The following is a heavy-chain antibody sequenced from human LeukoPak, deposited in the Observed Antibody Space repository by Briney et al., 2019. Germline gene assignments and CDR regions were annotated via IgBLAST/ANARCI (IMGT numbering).Heavy chain of an antibody. CDR2: KKQGGGEK. CDR1: GFMLSSYW. CDR3: ARAPIVVVPTWRPTYFDY. Sequence: GGPLTLSCTTSGFMLSSYWMSWVRHAPGRGVEWVANKKQGGGEKYHVVSVKGRFTISRDNAKNSLYLQMNSLRAEDTAIYYCARAPIVVVPTWRPTYFDYWGQGTLVTVSS. J-gene: IGHJ4*02. V-gene: IGHV3-7*01. D-gene: IGHD2-2*01.